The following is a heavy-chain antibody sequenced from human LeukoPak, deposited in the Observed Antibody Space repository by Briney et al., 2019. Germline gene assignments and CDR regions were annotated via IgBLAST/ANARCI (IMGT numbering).Heavy chain of an antibody. CDR2: INGDGSRT. D-gene: IGHD3-9*01. J-gene: IGHJ5*02. CDR1: GFTFSSYW. V-gene: IGHV3-74*01. CDR3: TRDFDAATGS. Sequence: GGSVRLSCAVSGFTFSSYWMHWVRQAPGKGLVWVSRINGDGSRTNCADSVKGRFTISRDNAENTLYLQMNSLRVEDTAVYYCTRDFDAATGSWGQGTLVTVSS.